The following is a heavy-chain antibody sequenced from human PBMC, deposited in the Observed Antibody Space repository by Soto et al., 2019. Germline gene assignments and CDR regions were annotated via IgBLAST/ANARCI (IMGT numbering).Heavy chain of an antibody. Sequence: EVQLVESGGGLVTPGRSLRLSCAAPGFTFDDYSMHWVRQAPGKGLEVVSGISWNSANMNYADSVKARFTISRDNAKNSLSLQMNSLREEDTALYYCAKDISGRGSYYYYYGMDVWGQGTTVTVSS. V-gene: IGHV3-9*01. CDR3: AKDISGRGSYYYYYGMDV. CDR2: ISWNSANM. D-gene: IGHD3-16*01. J-gene: IGHJ6*02. CDR1: GFTFDDYS.